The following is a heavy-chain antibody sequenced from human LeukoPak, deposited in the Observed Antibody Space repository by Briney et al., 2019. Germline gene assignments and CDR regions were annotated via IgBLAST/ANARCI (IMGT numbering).Heavy chain of an antibody. CDR2: ISGSGGST. CDR1: GFTFSSYA. CDR3: AKDSSSGSYYYFDY. Sequence: PGGSLRLSCAASGFTFSSYAMSWVRQAPGKGLEWVSGISGSGGSTYYADSVKGRLTISRDNSKNTLYLQMSSLRAADTAVYYCAKDSSSGSYYYFDYWGQGTMVTVSS. D-gene: IGHD1-26*01. V-gene: IGHV3-23*01. J-gene: IGHJ4*02.